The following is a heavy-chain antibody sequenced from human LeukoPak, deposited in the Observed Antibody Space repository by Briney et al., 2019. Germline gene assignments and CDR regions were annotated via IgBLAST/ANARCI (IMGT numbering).Heavy chain of an antibody. V-gene: IGHV5-51*01. D-gene: IGHD3-3*01. CDR1: GYSFTSYW. CDR3: ARQSRITIFGVDYYYMDV. Sequence: GESLKISCKGSGYSFTSYWIGWVRQMPGKGLEWMGIIYPGDSDTRYSPSFQGQVTISADKSISTAYLQWSSLKASNTAMYYCARQSRITIFGVDYYYMDVWGKGTTVTVSS. J-gene: IGHJ6*03. CDR2: IYPGDSDT.